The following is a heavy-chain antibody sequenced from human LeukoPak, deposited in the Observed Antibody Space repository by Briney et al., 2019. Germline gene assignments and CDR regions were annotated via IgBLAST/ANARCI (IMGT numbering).Heavy chain of an antibody. J-gene: IGHJ4*02. D-gene: IGHD2-8*01. CDR3: ARAGRMVYAIGY. V-gene: IGHV3-48*03. CDR2: ISSSGSTI. CDR1: GFTFSSYE. Sequence: GGSLRLSCAASGFTFSSYEMNWVRQAPGKGLEWVSYISSSGSTIYYADSVKGRFTISRDNAKNSLYLQMNSLRAEDTAVYYCARAGRMVYAIGYWGQGTLVTVSS.